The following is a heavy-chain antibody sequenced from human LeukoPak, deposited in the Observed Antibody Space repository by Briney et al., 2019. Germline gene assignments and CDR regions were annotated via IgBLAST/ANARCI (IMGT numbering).Heavy chain of an antibody. CDR2: IYYSGST. Sequence: SETLSLTCTVSGGSISSSSYYWGWIRQPPGKGLEWIGSIYYSGSTYYNPSLKRRVTISVDTSKNQFSLKLSSVTAADTAVYYCARMWYYYGSGSRVGWFDPWGQGTLVTVSS. J-gene: IGHJ5*02. V-gene: IGHV4-39*07. CDR1: GGSISSSSYY. D-gene: IGHD3-10*01. CDR3: ARMWYYYGSGSRVGWFDP.